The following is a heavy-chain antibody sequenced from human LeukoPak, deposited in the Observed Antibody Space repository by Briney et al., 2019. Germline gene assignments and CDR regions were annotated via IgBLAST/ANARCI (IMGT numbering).Heavy chain of an antibody. CDR1: GFTFSSYG. CDR2: IWYDGSNK. Sequence: GGSLRLSCAASGFTFSSYGMHWVRQAPGKGLEWVAVIWYDGSNKYYAGSVKGRFTISRDNSKNTLYLQMNSLRAEDTAVYYCARDHSSGWYSDYFDYWGQGTLVTVSS. V-gene: IGHV3-33*01. D-gene: IGHD6-19*01. CDR3: ARDHSSGWYSDYFDY. J-gene: IGHJ4*02.